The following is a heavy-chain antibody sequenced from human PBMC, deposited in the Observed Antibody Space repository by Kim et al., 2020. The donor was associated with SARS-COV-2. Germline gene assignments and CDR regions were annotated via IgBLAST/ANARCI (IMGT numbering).Heavy chain of an antibody. D-gene: IGHD7-27*01. CDR3: ARSGDTRATDY. V-gene: IGHV3-11*03. CDR1: GFTFTDYY. CDR2: ISTSSYYT. Sequence: GGSLRLSCAASGFTFTDYYMSWIRQAPGKGLEWVSYISTSSYYTNYADSVKGRFTISRDNAKNSLYLQMNSLRAEDTAVYYCARSGDTRATDYWGQGTLVTVST. J-gene: IGHJ4*02.